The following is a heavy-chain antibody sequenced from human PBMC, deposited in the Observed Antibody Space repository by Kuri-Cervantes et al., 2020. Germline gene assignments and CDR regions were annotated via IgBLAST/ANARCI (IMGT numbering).Heavy chain of an antibody. D-gene: IGHD3-10*01. J-gene: IGHJ5*02. V-gene: IGHV3-7*01. CDR2: IKQDGSEK. CDR1: GFTFSSYW. CDR3: ARSNRLGFGHNWFDH. Sequence: GESLKISCAASGFTFSSYWISWVRQAPGKGLEWVANIKQDGSEKYYVDSVKGRFTISRDNAKNSLYLQMNSLRAEDTAVYYCARSNRLGFGHNWFDHWGQGTLVTVSS.